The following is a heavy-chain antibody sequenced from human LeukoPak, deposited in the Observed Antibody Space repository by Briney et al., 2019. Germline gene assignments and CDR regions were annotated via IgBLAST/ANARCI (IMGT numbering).Heavy chain of an antibody. D-gene: IGHD6-13*01. J-gene: IGHJ5*02. CDR1: GFTFSSYA. CDR3: AKASGRAAAGNNWFDP. CDR2: ISGSGGST. V-gene: IGHV3-23*01. Sequence: GGSLRLSCAASGFTFSSYAMSWVRQAPGKGLEWVSAISGSGGSTYNADSVKGRFTISRDNSKNTLYLQMNSLRAEDTAVYYCAKASGRAAAGNNWFDPWGQGTLVTVSS.